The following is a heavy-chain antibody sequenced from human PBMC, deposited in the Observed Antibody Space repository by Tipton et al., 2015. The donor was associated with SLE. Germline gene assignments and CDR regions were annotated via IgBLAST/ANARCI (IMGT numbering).Heavy chain of an antibody. Sequence: QLVQSGPEVKKPGASVKVSCKASGYTFTGHHIHWVRQAPGQVLEWLGWIDTGNGNTKYSQTFQGRVSITRDTSARTAYMELSSLRTEDTAVYYCALSAVTMAADYWGQGTLVTVSS. CDR2: IDTGNGNT. V-gene: IGHV1-3*04. CDR3: ALSAVTMAADY. D-gene: IGHD4-17*01. J-gene: IGHJ4*02. CDR1: GYTFTGHH.